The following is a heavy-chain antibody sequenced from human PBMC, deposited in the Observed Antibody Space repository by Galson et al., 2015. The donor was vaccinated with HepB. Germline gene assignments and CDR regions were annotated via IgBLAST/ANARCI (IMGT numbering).Heavy chain of an antibody. Sequence: SVKVSCKASAYTFTNYGITWVRQAPGQGLEWMGWISAYNGNTKYAQKFQGRITMTTDTSTSTAYMDLMSLTSDDTAVYYCARTEMVSTVFGKYCFDQWGQGTMVTVSS. J-gene: IGHJ4*02. CDR3: ARTEMVSTVFGKYCFDQ. CDR2: ISAYNGNT. CDR1: AYTFTNYG. D-gene: IGHD5/OR15-5a*01. V-gene: IGHV1-18*01.